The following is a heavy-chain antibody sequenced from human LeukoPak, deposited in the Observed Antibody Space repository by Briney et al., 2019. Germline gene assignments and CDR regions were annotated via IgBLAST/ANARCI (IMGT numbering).Heavy chain of an antibody. CDR3: AKDKGARFLEFSTPTRDY. CDR2: IRYDGNDE. CDR1: GFTFSTSG. V-gene: IGHV3-30*02. D-gene: IGHD3-3*01. Sequence: GGSLRLSCAASGFTFSTSGMHWVRQAPGKGLEWVSFIRYDGNDEYYADSVKGRFTISRDNSKNTLYLEMNSLRTEDTAVYYCAKDKGARFLEFSTPTRDYWGQGTLVTVSS. J-gene: IGHJ4*02.